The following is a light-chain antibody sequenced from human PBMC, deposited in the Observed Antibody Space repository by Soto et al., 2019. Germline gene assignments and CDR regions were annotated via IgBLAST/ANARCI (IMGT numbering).Light chain of an antibody. J-gene: IGKJ1*01. V-gene: IGKV3-20*01. CDR3: QQYGSSHWT. Sequence: EIVLTQSPGPLSLSPGERATLSCRASQSVSSSYLAWYQQKPGQAPRLLIYGASSRATGIPDRFSGSGSRTACTLTISKLEPEDFAVYYCQQYGSSHWTFGQGTKVEI. CDR1: QSVSSSY. CDR2: GAS.